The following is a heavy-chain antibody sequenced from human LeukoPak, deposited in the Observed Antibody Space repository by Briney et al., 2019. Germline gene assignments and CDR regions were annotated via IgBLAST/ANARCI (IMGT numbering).Heavy chain of an antibody. J-gene: IGHJ4*02. Sequence: PGGSLRLSCAASGFTFSNYNMNWVRQAPGKGLEWVSLISSGSTYLYYTDSVQGRFTISRDNAKNSLYLQMNSLRAEDTAVYYCARDPYPTTSNLYSGYDPPDYWGQGTLVIVSS. V-gene: IGHV3-21*01. D-gene: IGHD5-12*01. CDR2: ISSGSTYL. CDR1: GFTFSNYN. CDR3: ARDPYPTTSNLYSGYDPPDY.